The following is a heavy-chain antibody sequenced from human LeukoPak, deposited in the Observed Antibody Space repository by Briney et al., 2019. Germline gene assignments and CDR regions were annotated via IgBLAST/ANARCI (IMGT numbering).Heavy chain of an antibody. V-gene: IGHV3-30*03. J-gene: IGHJ3*02. CDR3: AIPDADAFDI. CDR1: GFTFRNFG. CDR2: ISNDGSNK. Sequence: GGSLRLSCAASGFTFRNFGTHWVRQAPGKGPEWVAVISNDGSNKYYADSVRGRFTISRDNSKNTLYLQMNSLRAEDTAVYYCAIPDADAFDIWGQGTMVTVSS.